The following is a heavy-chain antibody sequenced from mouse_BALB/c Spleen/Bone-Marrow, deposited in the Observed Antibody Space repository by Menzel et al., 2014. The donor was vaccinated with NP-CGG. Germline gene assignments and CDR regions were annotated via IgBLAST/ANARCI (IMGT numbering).Heavy chain of an antibody. CDR2: INPSNGRT. V-gene: IGHV1S81*02. Sequence: QVQLQQPGAELVKPGASVKLSCKAFGYTFTSYWMHWVKQRPGQGLEWIGEINPSNGRTNYNEKFKSKATLTVDKSSSTAYMQLSSLTSEDSAVYYCARRTTTVVATDYWGQGTTLTVSS. J-gene: IGHJ2*01. CDR3: ARRTTTVVATDY. D-gene: IGHD1-1*01. CDR1: GYTFTSYW.